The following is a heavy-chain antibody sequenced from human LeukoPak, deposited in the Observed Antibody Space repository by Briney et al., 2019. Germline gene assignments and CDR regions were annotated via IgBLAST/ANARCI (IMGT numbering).Heavy chain of an antibody. Sequence: PGRSLRLSCAASGFTFSSYAMHWVRQAPGKGLEWVAIISYDGSNKFYADSVKGRFTISRDNSKNTLYLQMNSLRAEDTAVYYCATDRPHPRNEPTNFDYWGQGTLVTVSS. V-gene: IGHV3-30*03. CDR1: GFTFSSYA. J-gene: IGHJ4*02. CDR2: ISYDGSNK. D-gene: IGHD1-1*01. CDR3: ATDRPHPRNEPTNFDY.